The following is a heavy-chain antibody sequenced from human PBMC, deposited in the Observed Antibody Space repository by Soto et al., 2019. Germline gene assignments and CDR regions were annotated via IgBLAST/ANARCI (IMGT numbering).Heavy chain of an antibody. CDR3: VSGLYYYGSGSLDY. V-gene: IGHV4-59*01. D-gene: IGHD3-10*01. J-gene: IGHJ4*02. Sequence: PSETLSLTCTVSGGSISSYYWSWIRQPPGKGLEWIGYIYHSGSTNYNPSLKSRVTISVDTSKKQFSLKLSSVTAADTAVYYCVSGLYYYGSGSLDYWGQGTLVTVSS. CDR2: IYHSGST. CDR1: GGSISSYY.